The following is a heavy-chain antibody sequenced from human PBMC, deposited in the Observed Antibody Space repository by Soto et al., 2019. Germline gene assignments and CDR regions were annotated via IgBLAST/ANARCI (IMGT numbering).Heavy chain of an antibody. D-gene: IGHD3-22*01. V-gene: IGHV1-2*04. CDR1: GYTFTGYY. J-gene: IGHJ6*02. Sequence: QVQLVQSGAEVKKPGASVKVSCKASGYTFTGYYMHWVRQAPGQGLEWMGWINPNSGGTNYAQKFQGWVTMTRDTSISTAYMELSRLRSGDTAVYYCARGGTMIESGGVPGEYYGMDVWGQGTTVTVSS. CDR2: INPNSGGT. CDR3: ARGGTMIESGGVPGEYYGMDV.